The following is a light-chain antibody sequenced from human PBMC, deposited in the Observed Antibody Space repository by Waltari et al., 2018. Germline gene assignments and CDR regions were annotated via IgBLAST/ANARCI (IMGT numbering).Light chain of an antibody. Sequence: EIVLTQSPGTLSLSPGEGASLSCRASQTISNNYLAWYQQKVDQAPRLIIWGVSNRDSDTTDRFRGSGSGTDFTLTITRLEPEDFAVYFCQQYGGSGVFGQGTKLEI. CDR1: QTISNNY. CDR2: GVS. CDR3: QQYGGSGV. V-gene: IGKV3-20*01. J-gene: IGKJ2*01.